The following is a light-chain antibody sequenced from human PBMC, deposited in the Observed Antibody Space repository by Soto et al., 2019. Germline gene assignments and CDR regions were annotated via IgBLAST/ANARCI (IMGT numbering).Light chain of an antibody. CDR1: QSVSRN. V-gene: IGKV3D-15*01. CDR2: GAS. J-gene: IGKJ5*01. Sequence: EIVLTQSPGTLSLSVGETATLSCRASQSVSRNSLTWYQQRPGQAPTLLISGASSRATGIPDRFTGSGSGTEFTLTISSLQSEDFAVYYCQQYNNWPPITFGQGTRLEIK. CDR3: QQYNNWPPIT.